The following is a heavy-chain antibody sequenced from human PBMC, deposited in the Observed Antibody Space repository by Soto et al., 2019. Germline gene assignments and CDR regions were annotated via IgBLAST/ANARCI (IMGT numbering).Heavy chain of an antibody. Sequence: ASVKVSCKASGYTFISYYMHWVRQAPGQGLEWMGIINPSGGSTNYAQKFQGRVTMTTDTSTNTAYMELRSLRSDDTAIYYCTREGSAPYYYYGMDAWGQGTTVTVSS. D-gene: IGHD3-10*01. V-gene: IGHV1-46*01. CDR2: INPSGGST. CDR1: GYTFISYY. CDR3: TREGSAPYYYYGMDA. J-gene: IGHJ6*02.